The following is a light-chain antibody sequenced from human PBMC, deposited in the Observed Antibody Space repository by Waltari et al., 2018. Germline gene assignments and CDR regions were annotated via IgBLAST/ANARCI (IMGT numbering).Light chain of an antibody. CDR2: AVS. V-gene: IGLV2-14*01. J-gene: IGLJ3*02. CDR1: SSDIGGHDA. CDR3: ASYTSANTVV. Sequence: QSALTQPASVSGSPGQSITISCIGTSSDIGGHDAVSWYRQKPGKAPELTFYAVSSRPCAASPRGSGSKSGDTASLTISGLQADDEGDYYCASYTSANTVVFGGGTKLTVL.